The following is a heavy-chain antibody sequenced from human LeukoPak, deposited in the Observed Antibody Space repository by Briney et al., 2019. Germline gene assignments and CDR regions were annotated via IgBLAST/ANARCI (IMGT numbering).Heavy chain of an antibody. CDR1: GFTFSSYG. J-gene: IGHJ4*02. D-gene: IGHD2-8*01. Sequence: GGSLRLSCAASGFTFSSYGMHWVCQAPGKGLEWVAVISYDGSNKYYADSVKGRFTISRDNSKNTLYLQMNSLRAEDTAVYYCAKDAGCTNGVCYGFDYWGQGTLVTVSS. CDR2: ISYDGSNK. CDR3: AKDAGCTNGVCYGFDY. V-gene: IGHV3-30*18.